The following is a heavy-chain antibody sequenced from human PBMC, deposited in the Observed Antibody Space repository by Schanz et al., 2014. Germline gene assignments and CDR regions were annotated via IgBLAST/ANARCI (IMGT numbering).Heavy chain of an antibody. J-gene: IGHJ4*02. CDR2: LSFDSRHI. D-gene: IGHD1-1*01. CDR1: GFSFDSYN. V-gene: IGHV3-21*02. Sequence: EVQLVTSGGDLVQPGGSLRLSCAASGFSFDSYNMNWVRQSPGKGLEWVAFLSFDSRHIYYADSVKGRFTISRDNAKSSLHLQMNSRRADDTAVYYCARDGVAATTDFEYWGQGALVTVSS. CDR3: ARDGVAATTDFEY.